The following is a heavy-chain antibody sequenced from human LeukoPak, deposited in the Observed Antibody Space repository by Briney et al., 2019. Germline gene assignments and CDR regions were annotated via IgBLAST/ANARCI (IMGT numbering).Heavy chain of an antibody. Sequence: AGSLRLSCAASGFTFSDYYMSWIRQAPGKGLEWVSYISSSSSYTNYADSVKGRFTISRDNAKNSLYLQMNSLRAEDTAVYYCARDHRPYSSSPRWFDPWGQGTLVTVSS. D-gene: IGHD6-13*01. V-gene: IGHV3-11*06. J-gene: IGHJ5*02. CDR2: ISSSSSYT. CDR1: GFTFSDYY. CDR3: ARDHRPYSSSPRWFDP.